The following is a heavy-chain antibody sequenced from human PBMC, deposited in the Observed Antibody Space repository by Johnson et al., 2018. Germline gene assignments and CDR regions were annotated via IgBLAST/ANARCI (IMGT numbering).Heavy chain of an antibody. V-gene: IGHV1-8*01. Sequence: QVQLVQSGAEVKKPGASVKVSCKASGYTFTSYDINWVRQATGQGLEWMGWMNPNSGNTGYAQKFQGRVTMTRNTSISTAYMELSSLRSEDTAVYCCAGKDGRHGYSYYYYMDVWGKGTTVTVSS. CDR2: MNPNSGNT. J-gene: IGHJ6*03. CDR1: GYTFTSYD. CDR3: AGKDGRHGYSYYYYMDV. D-gene: IGHD5-24*01.